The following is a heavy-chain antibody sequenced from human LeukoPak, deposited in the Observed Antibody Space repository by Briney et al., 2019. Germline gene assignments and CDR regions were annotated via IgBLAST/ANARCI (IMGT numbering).Heavy chain of an antibody. CDR2: IYYSGST. CDR1: GGSISSGGYY. V-gene: IGHV4-31*03. D-gene: IGHD2-2*03. J-gene: IGHJ4*02. Sequence: SETLSLTCTVSGGSISSGGYYWSWIRQHPGKGLEWNGYIYYSGSTYYNPSLKSRVTISVDTSKNQFSLRLSSVTAADTAVYYCARGVDIVVVPAAGWIDYWGQGTLVTVSS. CDR3: ARGVDIVVVPAAGWIDY.